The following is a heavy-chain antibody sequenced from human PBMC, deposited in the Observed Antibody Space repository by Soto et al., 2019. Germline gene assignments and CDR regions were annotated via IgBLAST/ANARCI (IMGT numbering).Heavy chain of an antibody. CDR1: GASVSSNSAA. CDR2: TYYRSKWYN. J-gene: IGHJ6*02. Sequence: SQTLSLTCAISGASVSSNSAAWNWIRQSPSRGLEWLGRTYYRSKWYNDYAVSVKSRITINPDTSKNQFSLKLNSVTPEDTAVHYCARARPDYISSWLGFCGMDVGGQGTTVTVSS. CDR3: ARARPDYISSWLGFCGMDV. D-gene: IGHD6-13*01. V-gene: IGHV6-1*01.